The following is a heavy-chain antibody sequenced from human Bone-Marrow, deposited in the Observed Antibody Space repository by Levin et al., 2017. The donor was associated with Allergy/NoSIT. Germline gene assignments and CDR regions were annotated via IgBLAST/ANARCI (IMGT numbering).Heavy chain of an antibody. CDR1: GYTFTSFD. D-gene: IGHD5-12*01. Sequence: ASVKVSCKTSGYTFTSFDINWARQATGQGLEWMGWMYPNSDNAGYAQKFQGRVTMTRNTSISTAYMELSSLRSEDTAIYYCARGELGSGYLFDYWGQGTLVTVSS. CDR3: ARGELGSGYLFDY. CDR2: MYPNSDNA. J-gene: IGHJ4*02. V-gene: IGHV1-8*01.